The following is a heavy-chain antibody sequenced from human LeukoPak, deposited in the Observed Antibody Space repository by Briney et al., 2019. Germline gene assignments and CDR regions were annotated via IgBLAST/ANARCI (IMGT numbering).Heavy chain of an antibody. D-gene: IGHD2-15*01. J-gene: IGHJ3*02. CDR3: AKDNGDIVVVPGASDI. V-gene: IGHV3-9*01. CDR2: ISWNSGSI. Sequence: GGSLRLSCAASGFTFDDYAMHWVRQAPGKGLEWVSGISWNSGSIGYADSVKGRFTISRDNAKNSLYLQMNSLRAEDTALYYCAKDNGDIVVVPGASDIWGQGTMVTVSS. CDR1: GFTFDDYA.